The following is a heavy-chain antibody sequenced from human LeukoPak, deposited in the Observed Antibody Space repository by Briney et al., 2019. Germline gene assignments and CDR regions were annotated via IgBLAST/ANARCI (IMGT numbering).Heavy chain of an antibody. V-gene: IGHV4-30-4*08. CDR1: GGSISSGDYY. CDR3: ARDSAYYYGSGSLSYDAFDI. Sequence: SQTLSLTCTVSGGSISSGDYYWSWIRQPPGKSLERIGYIYYTGSTYYNPSLKSRVTISVDRSKNQFSLKLSSVTAADTAVYYCARDSAYYYGSGSLSYDAFDIWGQGTMVTVSS. D-gene: IGHD3-10*01. CDR2: IYYTGST. J-gene: IGHJ3*02.